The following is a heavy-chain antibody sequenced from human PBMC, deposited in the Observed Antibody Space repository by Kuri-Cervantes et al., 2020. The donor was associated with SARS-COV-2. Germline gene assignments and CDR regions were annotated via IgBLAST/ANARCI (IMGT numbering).Heavy chain of an antibody. Sequence: SVKVSCKASGGTFSSYAISWVRQAPGQGLEWMGGIIPIFGTANYAQKFQGRVTITTDESTSTAHMELSSLRSEDTAVYYCATIAAAGTHPARDNHSYYFDYWGQGTLVTVSS. V-gene: IGHV1-69*05. D-gene: IGHD6-13*01. CDR1: GGTFSSYA. CDR3: ATIAAAGTHPARDNHSYYFDY. CDR2: IIPIFGTA. J-gene: IGHJ4*02.